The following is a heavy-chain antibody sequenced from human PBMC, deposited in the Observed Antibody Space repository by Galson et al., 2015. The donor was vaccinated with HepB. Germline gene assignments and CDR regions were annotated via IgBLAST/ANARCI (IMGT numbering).Heavy chain of an antibody. CDR1: GFIFSAYS. Sequence: SLRLSCAASGFIFSAYSMNWVRQAPGKGLEWLSYIYGNNIYQADSVKGRFTISRDNAKNSLYLQMNSLRDEDTAVYYCVRDHNYAFDIWGQGTLVTVSS. J-gene: IGHJ3*02. CDR3: VRDHNYAFDI. V-gene: IGHV3-48*02. CDR2: IYGNNI.